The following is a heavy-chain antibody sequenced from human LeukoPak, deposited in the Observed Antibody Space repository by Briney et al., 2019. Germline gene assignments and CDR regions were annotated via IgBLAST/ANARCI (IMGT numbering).Heavy chain of an antibody. J-gene: IGHJ3*01. V-gene: IGHV3-43*02. CDR2: IRGDGSST. Sequence: GGSLRLSCAASGFTFDDYAMHWVRQAPGKGLEWVSLIRGDGSSTYYADSVKGRFTISRDNSKNSLYLQMNSLRTEDTALYYCAKDVFTRGWYCAFHVWGQGTMVTVSS. D-gene: IGHD6-19*01. CDR3: AKDVFTRGWYCAFHV. CDR1: GFTFDDYA.